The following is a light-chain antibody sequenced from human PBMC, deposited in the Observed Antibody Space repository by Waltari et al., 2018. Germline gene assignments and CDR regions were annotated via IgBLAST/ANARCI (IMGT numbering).Light chain of an antibody. CDR1: SSDIGGYSS. V-gene: IGLV2-14*01. CDR3: SSYKGSSTLYV. CDR2: DVT. Sequence: QSALTQPASVSGSPGQSITISCTGTSSDIGGYSSVSWYQKHPSKAPKLMIYDVTKRPAGFSMRVSGANAGSTASLTISGLQAEDEADYYCSSYKGSSTLYVFGTGTKVTVL. J-gene: IGLJ1*01.